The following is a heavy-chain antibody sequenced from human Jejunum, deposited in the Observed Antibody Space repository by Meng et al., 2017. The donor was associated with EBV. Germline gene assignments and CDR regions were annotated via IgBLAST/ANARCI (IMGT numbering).Heavy chain of an antibody. CDR1: GYTFTSYG. J-gene: IGHJ4*02. V-gene: IGHV7-4-1*02. D-gene: IGHD6-13*01. Sequence: LKKTGASGRISCKTSGYTFTSYGMNWVRQAPGQGLEWMGWLNDETGDPTYAQGFTGRFVFSLDTSVSTAYLQISSLKAEDTAIYYCAHSNTYYFAYWGQGTLVTVSS. CDR2: LNDETGDP. CDR3: AHSNTYYFAY.